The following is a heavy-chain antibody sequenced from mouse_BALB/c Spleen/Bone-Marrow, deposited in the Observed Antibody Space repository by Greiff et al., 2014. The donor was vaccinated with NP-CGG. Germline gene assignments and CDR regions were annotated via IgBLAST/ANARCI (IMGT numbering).Heavy chain of an antibody. Sequence: EVQLQQSGPELVKPGASVKMSCKASGYTFTSCVIHWVKQKPGQGLEWIGYINPYNDGTKYNEKFKGKATLTSDKSSSTAYMELSSLTSEDSAVYYCARGGYYGTSLYWYFDVWGAGTTVTVSS. CDR1: GYTFTSCV. CDR3: ARGGYYGTSLYWYFDV. V-gene: IGHV1-14*01. D-gene: IGHD1-1*01. J-gene: IGHJ1*01. CDR2: INPYNDGT.